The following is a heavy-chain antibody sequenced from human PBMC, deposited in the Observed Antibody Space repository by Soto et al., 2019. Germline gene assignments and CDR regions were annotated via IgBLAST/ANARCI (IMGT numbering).Heavy chain of an antibody. V-gene: IGHV4-4*07. CDR1: GGSVSSYY. CDR3: ASDSTGWFDP. D-gene: IGHD7-27*01. J-gene: IGHJ5*02. Sequence: PSETLSLTCTVSGGSVSSYYWSWIRQPAGKGLEWIGRFYTSGNTNYNPSLKSRDTMSLDTSKNQFSLKLSSVTAADTAVYFCASDSTGWFDPWGQGTLVTVSS. CDR2: FYTSGNT.